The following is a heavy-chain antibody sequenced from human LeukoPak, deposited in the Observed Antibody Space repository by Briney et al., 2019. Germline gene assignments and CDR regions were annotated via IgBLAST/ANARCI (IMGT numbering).Heavy chain of an antibody. D-gene: IGHD3-22*01. V-gene: IGHV4-59*01. CDR3: ARGGLENGYHSNDGFDI. CDR1: GGSISGYY. CDR2: IYYSGST. J-gene: IGHJ3*02. Sequence: SETLSLTCTVSGGSISGYYWSWIRQPPGKGLEWIGYIYYSGSTKYNPYLKSRVTMSVDTSRNQFSLKLSSVTAADTAVYYCARGGLENGYHSNDGFDIWGQGTMVTVSS.